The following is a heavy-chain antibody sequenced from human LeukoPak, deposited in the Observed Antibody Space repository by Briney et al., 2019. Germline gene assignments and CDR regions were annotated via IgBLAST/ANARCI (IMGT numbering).Heavy chain of an antibody. V-gene: IGHV1-2*02. CDR1: GYTFTGYY. Sequence: ASVKVSCKASGYTFTGYYMHWVRQAPGQGLEWMGRINPNSGGTNYAQKFQGRVTMTRDTSISTAYMELSRLRSDDTAVYYCARGPYDFWSGFWFDPWGQGTLVTVSS. D-gene: IGHD3-3*01. J-gene: IGHJ5*02. CDR3: ARGPYDFWSGFWFDP. CDR2: INPNSGGT.